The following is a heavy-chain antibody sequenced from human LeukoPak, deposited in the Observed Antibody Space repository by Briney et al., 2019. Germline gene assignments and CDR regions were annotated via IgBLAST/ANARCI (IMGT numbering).Heavy chain of an antibody. CDR1: GFTFSSYA. Sequence: TGGSLRLSCAASGFTFSSYAMHWVRQAPGKGLEWVAVISYDGSNKYYADSVKGRFTISRDNSKNTLYLQMNSLRAEGTAVYYCARDGYCSGGSCAENWFDPWGQGTLVTVSS. D-gene: IGHD2-15*01. CDR2: ISYDGSNK. J-gene: IGHJ5*02. V-gene: IGHV3-30-3*01. CDR3: ARDGYCSGGSCAENWFDP.